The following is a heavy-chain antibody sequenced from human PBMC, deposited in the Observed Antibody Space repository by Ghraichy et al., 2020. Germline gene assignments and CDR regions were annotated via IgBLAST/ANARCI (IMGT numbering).Heavy chain of an antibody. CDR1: GGSISSSSYY. CDR3: ASPLSSGWSEDGHPYNWFDP. CDR2: IYYSGST. J-gene: IGHJ5*02. D-gene: IGHD6-19*01. V-gene: IGHV4-39*01. Sequence: SATLSLTCTVSGGSISSSSYYWGWIRQPPGMELVWIGSIYYSGSTYYTPSLKSPVTISVDTSKNQFSLNLSSVTAADTSVYYCASPLSSGWSEDGHPYNWFDPWGQGTLVIVSS.